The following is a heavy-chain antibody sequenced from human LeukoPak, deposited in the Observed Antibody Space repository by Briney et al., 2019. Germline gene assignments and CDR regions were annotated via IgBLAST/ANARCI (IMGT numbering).Heavy chain of an antibody. J-gene: IGHJ4*02. CDR2: IIPIFGTA. CDR1: GYTFTSHA. D-gene: IGHD2-2*01. CDR3: ARGDGCSSTSCYHTLDY. Sequence: GASVKVSCKASGYTFTSHAMNWVRQAPGQGLEWMGGIIPIFGTANYAQKFQGRVTITADESTSTAYMELSSLRSEDTAVYYCARGDGCSSTSCYHTLDYWGQGTLVTVSS. V-gene: IGHV1-69*13.